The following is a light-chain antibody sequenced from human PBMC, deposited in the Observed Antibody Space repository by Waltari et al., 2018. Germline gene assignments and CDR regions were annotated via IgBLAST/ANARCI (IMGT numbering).Light chain of an antibody. Sequence: DIQMTQSPSSLSASVGDRVTITCRASQSISTYLNWYQQKPGKAPKLLIYAAYSLKSGVRSTFSGRGSGTVFTLTISSLQPEDSATYFCQQSHSMPWTFGQGTKVEIK. V-gene: IGKV1-39*01. CDR1: QSISTY. J-gene: IGKJ2*02. CDR2: AAY. CDR3: QQSHSMPWT.